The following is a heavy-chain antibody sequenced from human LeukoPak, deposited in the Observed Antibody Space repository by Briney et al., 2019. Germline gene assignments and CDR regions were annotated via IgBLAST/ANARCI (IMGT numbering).Heavy chain of an antibody. J-gene: IGHJ4*02. CDR2: IIPIFGTA. Sequence: SVKVSCKASGGTFSSYAISWVRQAPGQGLEWMRGIIPIFGTANYAQKFQGRVTITADKSTSTAYMELGSLRSEDTAVYYCARVGIGYCSGGSCYYFDYWGQGTLVTVSS. CDR1: GGTFSSYA. D-gene: IGHD2-15*01. CDR3: ARVGIGYCSGGSCYYFDY. V-gene: IGHV1-69*06.